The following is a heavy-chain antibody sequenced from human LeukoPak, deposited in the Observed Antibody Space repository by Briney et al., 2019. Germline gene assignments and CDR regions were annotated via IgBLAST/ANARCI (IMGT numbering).Heavy chain of an antibody. J-gene: IGHJ4*02. CDR3: ARVVVVTAIPDTPYYFDY. CDR1: GGSFSGYY. Sequence: SETLSLTCAVYGGSFSGYYWSWIRQPPGKGLEWIGEINHSGSTNYNPSLKSRVTISVDKSKNQFSLKLSSVTAADTAVYYCARVVVVTAIPDTPYYFDYWGQGTLVTVSS. V-gene: IGHV4-34*01. CDR2: INHSGST. D-gene: IGHD2-21*02.